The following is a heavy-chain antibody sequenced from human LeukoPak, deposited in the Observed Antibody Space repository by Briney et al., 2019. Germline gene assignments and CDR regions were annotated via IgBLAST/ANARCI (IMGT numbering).Heavy chain of an antibody. J-gene: IGHJ4*02. CDR1: GFTFSNAW. D-gene: IGHD1-26*01. Sequence: GESLRLSCAASGFTFSNAWMSWVRQARGKGLEWVGRIKSKPDGGAIDYAAPVKGRFIISRDDSKDMLYLQMNSLKTEDTGVYYCTRDKLELRQFDYWGQGTLVTVSS. CDR3: TRDKLELRQFDY. CDR2: IKSKPDGGAI. V-gene: IGHV3-15*01.